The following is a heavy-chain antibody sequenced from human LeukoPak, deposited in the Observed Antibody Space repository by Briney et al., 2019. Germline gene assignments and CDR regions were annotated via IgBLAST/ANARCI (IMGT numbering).Heavy chain of an antibody. Sequence: SETLSLTCTVSGGSISSYYWSWIRQPPGKGLEWIGYIYYSGSTNYNPSLKSRVTISVDTSKNQFSLKLSSVTAADTALYYCARLGCSSTTCFPGYWGQGTLVTVSS. D-gene: IGHD2-2*01. CDR3: ARLGCSSTTCFPGY. CDR1: GGSISSYY. CDR2: IYYSGST. V-gene: IGHV4-59*08. J-gene: IGHJ4*02.